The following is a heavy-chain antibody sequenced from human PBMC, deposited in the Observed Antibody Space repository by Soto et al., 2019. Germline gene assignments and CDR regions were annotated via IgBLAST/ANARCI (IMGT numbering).Heavy chain of an antibody. CDR2: INDRGSI. CDR3: ARESHDILTGPPWVWYFDL. CDR1: GGSFSVYY. J-gene: IGHJ2*01. Sequence: QVPLPQWGAGPFRPLETLSLTCGVYGGSFSVYYWAWIRQSPGEGLEWIGEINDRGSINYNPSLTSRVSISVDTSKNHYSLNLRSVTAAYTAVYYCARESHDILTGPPWVWYFDLWGRGTLVTV. V-gene: IGHV4-34*01. D-gene: IGHD3-9*01.